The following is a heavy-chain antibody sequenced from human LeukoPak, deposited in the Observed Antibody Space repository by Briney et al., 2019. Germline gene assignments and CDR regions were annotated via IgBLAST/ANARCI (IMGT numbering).Heavy chain of an antibody. D-gene: IGHD6-13*01. V-gene: IGHV3-30*04. CDR1: GFTFSSYA. CDR2: ISYGGSNK. J-gene: IGHJ4*02. Sequence: GRSLRLSCAASGFTFSSYAIHWVRQAPGKGLEWVAVISYGGSNKYYADSVKGRFTISRDNSKNTLYLQMNSLRAEDTAVYYCARGAQYSSSWSDSDYWGQGTLVTVSS. CDR3: ARGAQYSSSWSDSDY.